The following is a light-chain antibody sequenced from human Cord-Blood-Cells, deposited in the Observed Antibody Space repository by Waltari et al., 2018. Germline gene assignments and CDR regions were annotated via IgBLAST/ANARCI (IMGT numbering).Light chain of an antibody. J-gene: IGLJ2*01. CDR2: GNS. V-gene: IGLV1-40*01. CDR3: QSYDSSLSGVV. CDR1: RSNIGAGYN. Sequence: QSVLTQPPSVSGSPGERVTISGTGSRSNIGAGYNVHWYQQLPETAPKLLLYGNSNRPSGVPDRFSGSKSGTSASLAISGLQAEDEADYYCQSYDSSLSGVVFGGGTKLTVL.